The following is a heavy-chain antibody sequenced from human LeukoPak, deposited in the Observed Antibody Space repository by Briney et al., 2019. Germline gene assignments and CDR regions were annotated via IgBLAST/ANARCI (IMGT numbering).Heavy chain of an antibody. CDR3: AKVLSLRSHFFDY. V-gene: IGHV3-23*01. CDR1: GFTFSSYA. J-gene: IGHJ4*02. Sequence: GGSLRLSCAASGFTFSSYAMSWVRQAPGKGLEWVSAISGSVGSTYYADSVKGRFTISRDNSKNTLYLQMNSLRAEDTAVYYCAKVLSLRSHFFDYWGQRTLVTVSS. D-gene: IGHD4-17*01. CDR2: ISGSVGST.